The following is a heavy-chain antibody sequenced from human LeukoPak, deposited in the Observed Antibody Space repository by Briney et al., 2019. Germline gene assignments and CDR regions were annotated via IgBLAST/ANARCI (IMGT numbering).Heavy chain of an antibody. CDR1: GGSFSGYY. Sequence: SETLSLTCAVYGGSFSGYYWSWIRQPPGKGLEWIGEINLSGSTNYNPSLKSRVTISVDTSKNQFSLKLSSVTAADTAVYYCARPSPRYGMDVWGQGTTVTVSS. V-gene: IGHV4-34*01. CDR2: INLSGST. CDR3: ARPSPRYGMDV. J-gene: IGHJ6*02.